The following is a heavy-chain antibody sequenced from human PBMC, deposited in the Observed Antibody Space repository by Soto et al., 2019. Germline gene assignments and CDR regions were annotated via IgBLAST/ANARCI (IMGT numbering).Heavy chain of an antibody. CDR3: ARDIGYYDILTGFYDY. J-gene: IGHJ4*02. V-gene: IGHV1-69*13. D-gene: IGHD3-9*01. CDR2: IIPIFGTA. CDR1: GGPFSSYA. Sequence: ASVRVSCKASGGPFSSYAISWVRQAPGQGLEWMGGIIPIFGTANYAQKFQGRVTITADESTSTAYMELSSLRSEDTAVYYCARDIGYYDILTGFYDYWGQGTLVIVSS.